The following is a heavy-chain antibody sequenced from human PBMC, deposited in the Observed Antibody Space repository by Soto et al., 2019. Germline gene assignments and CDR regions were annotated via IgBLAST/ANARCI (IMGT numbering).Heavy chain of an antibody. D-gene: IGHD6-19*01. CDR3: AKNRDRSGWYIDY. Sequence: EVQLVESGGGLVQPGRSLRLSCAASGFTFDDYAMHWVQQAPGKGLEWVSGISWNSGSIGYADSVKGRVTISRDNAKNALYREMNSLRGEDTALYYCAKNRDRSGWYIDYWGQGSLVTVSS. CDR1: GFTFDDYA. V-gene: IGHV3-9*01. J-gene: IGHJ4*02. CDR2: ISWNSGSI.